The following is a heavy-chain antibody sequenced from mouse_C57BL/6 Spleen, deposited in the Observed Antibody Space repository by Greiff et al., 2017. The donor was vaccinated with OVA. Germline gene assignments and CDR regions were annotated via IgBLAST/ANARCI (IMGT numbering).Heavy chain of an antibody. Sequence: EVQLVESGGGLVKPGGSLKLSCAASGFTFSDYGMHWVRQAPEKGLEWVAYISSGSSTISYADTVKGRVPISRDNAKNTLFLQMTSLRSEDTAMYYCARPGGYGGEFAYGGQGTLVTVSA. D-gene: IGHD3-2*02. CDR2: ISSGSSTI. CDR1: GFTFSDYG. J-gene: IGHJ3*01. V-gene: IGHV5-17*01. CDR3: ARPGGYGGEFAY.